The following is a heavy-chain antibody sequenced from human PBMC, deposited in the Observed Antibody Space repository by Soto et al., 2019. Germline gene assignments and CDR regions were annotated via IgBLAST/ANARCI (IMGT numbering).Heavy chain of an antibody. CDR1: GFTFSSYA. CDR2: ISGSGGST. Sequence: GGSLRLSCAASGFTFSSYAMSWVRQAPGKGLEWVSAISGSGGSTYYADSVKGRFTISRDNSKNTLYLQMNSLRAEDTAVYYCAKDTGDYYDSSAYPYWGQGTLVTVSS. D-gene: IGHD3-22*01. CDR3: AKDTGDYYDSSAYPY. J-gene: IGHJ4*02. V-gene: IGHV3-23*01.